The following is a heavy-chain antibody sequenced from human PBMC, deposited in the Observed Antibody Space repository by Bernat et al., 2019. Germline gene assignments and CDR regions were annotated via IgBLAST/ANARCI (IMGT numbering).Heavy chain of an antibody. V-gene: IGHV3-66*01. J-gene: IGHJ4*02. CDR3: ARGRGDYGSGKLDY. CDR1: GFTVSSNY. CDR2: IYSGGST. D-gene: IGHD3-10*01. Sequence: EVQLVESGGGLVQPGGSLRLSCAAPGFTVSSNYMSWVRQAPGKGLEWVSVIYSGGSTYYADSVKGRFTISRDNSKNTLYLQMNSLRAEDTAVYYCARGRGDYGSGKLDYWGQGTLVTVSS.